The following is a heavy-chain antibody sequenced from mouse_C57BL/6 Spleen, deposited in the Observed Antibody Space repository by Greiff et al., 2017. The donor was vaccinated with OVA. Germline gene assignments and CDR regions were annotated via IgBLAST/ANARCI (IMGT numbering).Heavy chain of an antibody. CDR1: GFTFSDYG. D-gene: IGHD3-1*01. CDR3: ARPGPGAMDY. V-gene: IGHV5-17*01. J-gene: IGHJ4*01. Sequence: EVKLVESGGGLVKPGGSLKLSCAASGFTFSDYGMHWVRQAPEKGLEWVAYISSGSSTIYYADTVKGRFTISRDNAKNTLFLQMTSLRSEDTAMYYCARPGPGAMDYWGQGTSVTVSS. CDR2: ISSGSSTI.